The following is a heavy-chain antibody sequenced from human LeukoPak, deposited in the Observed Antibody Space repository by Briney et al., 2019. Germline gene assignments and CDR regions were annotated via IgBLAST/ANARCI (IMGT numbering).Heavy chain of an antibody. CDR3: TTEYNFNYYDSSGYYY. CDR2: ISDSGGNT. V-gene: IGHV3-23*01. CDR1: GFTISSYV. Sequence: GSLRLSCAASGFTISSYVMSWVRQAPGKGLEWVSSISDSGGNTYYADSVKGRFAISRDNSKNTLYLQMNSLKTEDTAVYYCTTEYNFNYYDSSGYYYWGQGTLVTVSS. J-gene: IGHJ4*02. D-gene: IGHD3-22*01.